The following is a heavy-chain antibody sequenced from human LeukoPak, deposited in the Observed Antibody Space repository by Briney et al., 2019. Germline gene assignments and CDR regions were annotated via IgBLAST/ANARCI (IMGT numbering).Heavy chain of an antibody. J-gene: IGHJ1*01. V-gene: IGHV4-59*01. D-gene: IGHD6-19*01. CDR2: IYYSGST. CDR1: GGSISSYY. Sequence: SETLSLTCTVSGGSISSYYWSWIRQPPGKGLEWIGYIYYSGSTNYNPSLKSRVTISVDTSKNQFSLKLSSVTAADTAVCYCARDSGSGWRPEYFQHWGQGTLVTVSS. CDR3: ARDSGSGWRPEYFQH.